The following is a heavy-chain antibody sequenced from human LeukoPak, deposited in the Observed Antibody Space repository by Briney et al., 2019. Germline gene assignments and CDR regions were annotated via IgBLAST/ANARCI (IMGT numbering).Heavy chain of an antibody. CDR2: MNPNSGNT. CDR1: GYTFTSYD. D-gene: IGHD5-12*01. J-gene: IGHJ3*02. Sequence: ASVKVSCKASGYTFTSYDINWVRQATGQGLEWMGWMNPNSGNTGYAQKFQGRVTMTRNTSISTAYMELSSLRSEDTAMYYCARGGGYGTKKESAAFDIWGQGTMVTVSS. V-gene: IGHV1-8*01. CDR3: ARGGGYGTKKESAAFDI.